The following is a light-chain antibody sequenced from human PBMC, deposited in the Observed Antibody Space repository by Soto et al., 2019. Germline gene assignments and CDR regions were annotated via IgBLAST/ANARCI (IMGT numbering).Light chain of an antibody. CDR3: HQYYSSPMT. CDR1: QNILYSSNNKSF. V-gene: IGKV4-1*01. CDR2: WAS. Sequence: DIVMTQSPDSLAASLGERATINCKSSQNILYSSNNKSFLAWYQQKAGQPPKLLTYWASTRESGVPDRFSGSGSGTEFTLTIRSLQAEDVAVYYCHQYYSSPMTFGQGTKVEIK. J-gene: IGKJ1*01.